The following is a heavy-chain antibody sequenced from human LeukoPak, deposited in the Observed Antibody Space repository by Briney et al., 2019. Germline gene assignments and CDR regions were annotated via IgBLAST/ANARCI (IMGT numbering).Heavy chain of an antibody. CDR2: ISSGSSYI. J-gene: IGHJ3*02. V-gene: IGHV3-21*01. CDR3: ARRTSGAFAI. CDR1: GFTFSSYT. Sequence: GGSLRLSCAASGFTFSSYTMNWVRQTPGKGLEWVSYISSGSSYIHYADSVKGRFTISRDNAENSLHLQMNSLRGEDTAVYYCARRTSGAFAIWGQGTKVTVSS.